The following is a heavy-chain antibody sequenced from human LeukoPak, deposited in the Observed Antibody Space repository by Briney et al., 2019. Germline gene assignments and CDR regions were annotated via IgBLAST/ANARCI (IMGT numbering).Heavy chain of an antibody. CDR3: ARVSNSWYDY. D-gene: IGHD2-2*01. J-gene: IGHJ4*02. CDR2: IYNGGST. V-gene: IGHV3-53*01. CDR1: GFTVSSNY. Sequence: GGSLRLSCAAFGFTVSSNYMSWVRQAPGKGLEWVSVIYNGGSTYYADSVKGRFTISRDNSKNTLYLQMNSLRAEDTAVYYCARVSNSWYDYWGQGTLVTASS.